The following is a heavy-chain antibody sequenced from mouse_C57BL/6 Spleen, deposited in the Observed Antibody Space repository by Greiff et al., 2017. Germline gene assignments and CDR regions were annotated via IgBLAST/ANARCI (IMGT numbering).Heavy chain of an antibody. Sequence: QVQLQQPGAELVRPGTSVKLSCKASGYTFTSYWMHWVKQRPGQGLEWIGVIDPSDSYPNYNQKFKGKATLTVDTSSRTAYMQLSSLTSEDSAFYYCAPDYAWFAYWGQGTLVTVSA. CDR2: IDPSDSYP. CDR3: APDYAWFAY. CDR1: GYTFTSYW. J-gene: IGHJ3*01. V-gene: IGHV1-59*01. D-gene: IGHD2-4*01.